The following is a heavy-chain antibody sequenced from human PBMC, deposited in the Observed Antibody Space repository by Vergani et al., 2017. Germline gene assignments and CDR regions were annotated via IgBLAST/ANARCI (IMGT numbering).Heavy chain of an antibody. CDR2: IYYSGST. V-gene: IGHV4-59*01. CDR1: GGSISSYY. D-gene: IGHD3-22*01. J-gene: IGHJ4*02. Sequence: QVQLQESGPGLVKPSETLSLTCTVSGGSISSYYWSWIRQPPGKGLEWIGYIYYSGSTNYNPSLKSRVTISVDTSKNQFSLKLSSVTAADTAVYYCARDLGSSGDNYWGQGTLVTVSS. CDR3: ARDLGSSGDNY.